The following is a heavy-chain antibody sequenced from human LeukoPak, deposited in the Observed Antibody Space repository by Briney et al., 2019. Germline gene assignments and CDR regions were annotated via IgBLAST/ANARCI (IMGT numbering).Heavy chain of an antibody. CDR2: IYYSGST. CDR3: ARGVPYGPSYEFFDY. CDR1: GGSIANYY. V-gene: IGHV4-59*01. J-gene: IGHJ4*02. Sequence: SETLSLTCTVSGGSIANYYWSWIRQPPGKGLECIGYIYYSGSTNYNPSLKSRVTISLHTSKNQFSLKLNSVTAADTAVYYCARGVPYGPSYEFFDYWGQGTLVTVSS. D-gene: IGHD3-10*01.